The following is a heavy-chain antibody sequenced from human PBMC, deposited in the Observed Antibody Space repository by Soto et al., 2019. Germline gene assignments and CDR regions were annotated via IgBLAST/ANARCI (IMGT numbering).Heavy chain of an antibody. J-gene: IGHJ4*02. CDR1: GFSLSTSGVG. V-gene: IGHV2-5*02. D-gene: IGHD3-22*01. CDR2: IYWDDDK. Sequence: QITLKESGPTLVKPTQTLTLTCTFSGFSLSTSGVGVGWIRQPPGKALEWLALIYWDDDKRYSPSLKSRLTITKDTSKNQLVLTLTNMDPVDTATYYCAHRSMIVRLFDYWGQGTLVTVSS. CDR3: AHRSMIVRLFDY.